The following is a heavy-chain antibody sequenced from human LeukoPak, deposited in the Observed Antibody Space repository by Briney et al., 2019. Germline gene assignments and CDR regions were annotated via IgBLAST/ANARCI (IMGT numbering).Heavy chain of an antibody. V-gene: IGHV1-2*02. CDR2: INPNSGGT. J-gene: IGHJ4*02. D-gene: IGHD1-26*01. CDR1: VYTVTDSY. Sequence: GASVKVSCKASVYTVTDSYMHWVRQAPGQGLEWMGWINPNSGGTNYAQKFQGRVTMTRDTSISTAYMELSRLRSDDTAVYYCAREGPIVGATHLVDYWGQGTLVTVSS. CDR3: AREGPIVGATHLVDY.